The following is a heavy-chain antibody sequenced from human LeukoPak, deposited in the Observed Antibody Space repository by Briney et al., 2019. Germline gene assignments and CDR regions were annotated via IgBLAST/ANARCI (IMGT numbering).Heavy chain of an antibody. Sequence: PSETLSLTCTVSGGSISGYYWSWIRQPPGKGLEWIGEINHSGSTNYNPSLKSRVTISVDTSKNQFSLKLSSVTAADTAVYYCARHGYDSSVQAEYFQHWGQGTLLTVSS. J-gene: IGHJ1*01. CDR3: ARHGYDSSVQAEYFQH. D-gene: IGHD3-22*01. V-gene: IGHV4-34*01. CDR2: INHSGST. CDR1: GGSISGYY.